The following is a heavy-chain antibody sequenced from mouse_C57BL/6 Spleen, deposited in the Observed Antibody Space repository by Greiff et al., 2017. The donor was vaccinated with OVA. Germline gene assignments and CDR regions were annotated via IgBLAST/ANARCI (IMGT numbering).Heavy chain of an antibody. CDR3: ARGGYDGYFGV. D-gene: IGHD2-2*01. J-gene: IGHJ1*03. V-gene: IGHV5-4*03. Sequence: EVKLVESGGGLVKPGGSLKLSCAASGFTFSSYAMSWVRQTPEKRLEWVASLSDGGSYTYYPDNVQGRFTISRATATNHLYLQMSHLKAEDTAMYYCARGGYDGYFGVWGTGTTVTVSS. CDR1: GFTFSSYA. CDR2: LSDGGSYT.